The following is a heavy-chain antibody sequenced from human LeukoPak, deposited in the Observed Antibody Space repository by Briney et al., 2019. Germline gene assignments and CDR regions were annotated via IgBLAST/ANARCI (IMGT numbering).Heavy chain of an antibody. CDR1: GYSFTSYW. CDR3: ARLRGGLYGDYIGAFDI. V-gene: IGHV5-51*01. D-gene: IGHD4-17*01. J-gene: IGHJ3*02. CDR2: IYPGDSDT. Sequence: HGESLKISCKGSGYSFTSYWIGWVRQLPGKGLEWMGIIYPGDSDTRYSPSFQGQVTISADKSISTAYLQWSSLKASDTAMYYCARLRGGLYGDYIGAFDIWRQGTMVTVSS.